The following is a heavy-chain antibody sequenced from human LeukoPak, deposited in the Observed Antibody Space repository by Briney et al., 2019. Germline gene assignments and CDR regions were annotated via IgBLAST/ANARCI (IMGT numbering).Heavy chain of an antibody. CDR1: GGSFSGYY. CDR2: INHSGST. Sequence: PSETLSLTCAVYGGSFSGYYWSWIRQPPGKGLGWIGEINHSGSTNYNPSLKSRVTISVDTSKNQFSLKLSSVTAADTAVYYCALSIAARATPYWGQGTLVTVSS. D-gene: IGHD2-15*01. V-gene: IGHV4-34*01. CDR3: ALSIAARATPY. J-gene: IGHJ4*02.